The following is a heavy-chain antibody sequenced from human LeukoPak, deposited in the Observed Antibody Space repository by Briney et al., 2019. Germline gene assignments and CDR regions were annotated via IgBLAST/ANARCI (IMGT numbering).Heavy chain of an antibody. Sequence: GASVKVSCKASGYTFTSYYMHWVRQAPGQGLEWMGIINPSGGSTSYAQKFKGRVTMTRDTSTSTVYMELSSLRSEDTAVYYCARVGYSSGWYSNYYGMDVWGQGTTVTVSS. CDR3: ARVGYSSGWYSNYYGMDV. J-gene: IGHJ6*02. CDR2: INPSGGST. CDR1: GYTFTSYY. V-gene: IGHV1-46*01. D-gene: IGHD6-19*01.